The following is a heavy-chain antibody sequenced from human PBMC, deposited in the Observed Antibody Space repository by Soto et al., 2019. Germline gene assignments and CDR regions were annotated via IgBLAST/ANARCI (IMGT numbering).Heavy chain of an antibody. CDR1: GFAFNNYG. CDR2: ISKSDYT. J-gene: IGHJ4*02. V-gene: IGHV3-21*01. D-gene: IGHD2-2*01. Sequence: GGSLRLSCTVSGFAFNNYGINWVRQAPGKGLEWVSSISKSDYTYYSDSVKGRFAISRDNAKSSVSLQMNTLRVEDTAVYYCAREDSIIIPAVSDFWGQGTLVTVSA. CDR3: AREDSIIIPAVSDF.